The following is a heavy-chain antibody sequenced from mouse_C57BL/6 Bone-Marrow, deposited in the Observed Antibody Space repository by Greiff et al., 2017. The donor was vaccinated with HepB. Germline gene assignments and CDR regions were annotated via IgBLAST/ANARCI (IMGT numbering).Heavy chain of an antibody. Sequence: VKLMESGPGLVQPSQSLSITCTVSGFSLTSYGVHWVRQSPGKGLEWLGVIWSGGSTDYNAAFISRLSISKDNSKSQVFFKMNSLQADDTAIYYCARNWGNYVRYYAMDYWGQGTSVTVSS. CDR3: ARNWGNYVRYYAMDY. CDR1: GFSLTSYG. CDR2: IWSGGST. J-gene: IGHJ4*01. D-gene: IGHD2-1*01. V-gene: IGHV2-2*01.